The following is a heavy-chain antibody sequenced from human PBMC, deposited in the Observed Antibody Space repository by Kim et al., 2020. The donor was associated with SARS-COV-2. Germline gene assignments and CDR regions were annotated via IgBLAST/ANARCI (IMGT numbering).Heavy chain of an antibody. D-gene: IGHD3-10*01. CDR1: GGSISSSSYY. CDR2: IYYSGST. Sequence: SETLSLTCTVSGGSISSSSYYWGWIRQPPGKGLEWIGSIYYSGSTYYNPSLKSRVTISVDTSKNQFSLKLSSVTAADTAVYYCAREGYGSGTPFDLWGRGTLVTVSS. J-gene: IGHJ2*01. V-gene: IGHV4-39*07. CDR3: AREGYGSGTPFDL.